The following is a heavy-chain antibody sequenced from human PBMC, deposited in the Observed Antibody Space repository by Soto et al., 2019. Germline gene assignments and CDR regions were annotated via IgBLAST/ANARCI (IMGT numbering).Heavy chain of an antibody. J-gene: IGHJ6*02. CDR2: INAGNGNT. V-gene: IGHV1-3*01. CDR1: GYTFTSYA. Sequence: ASVKVSCKASGYTFTSYAMHWVRQAPGQRLEWMGWINAGNGNTKYSQKFQGRVTITRDTSASTAYMELSSLRSEDTAVYYCAISFHYYDSSGYYNYYGMDVWGQGTTVTVSS. CDR3: AISFHYYDSSGYYNYYGMDV. D-gene: IGHD3-22*01.